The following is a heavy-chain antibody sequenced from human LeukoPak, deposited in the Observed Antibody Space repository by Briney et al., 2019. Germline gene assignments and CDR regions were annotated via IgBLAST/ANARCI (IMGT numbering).Heavy chain of an antibody. J-gene: IGHJ4*02. Sequence: PSETLSLTCAVSGDSVSSSSYYWSWIRQPPGKGLEWIGYILYGGRTSYTPSLKSRVTISVDTSKNQVSLKLSSVTAADTAVYYCARVSLTMIFNYWGQGTLVTVSS. CDR3: ARVSLTMIFNY. CDR2: ILYGGRT. D-gene: IGHD3-22*01. CDR1: GDSVSSSSYY. V-gene: IGHV4-61*01.